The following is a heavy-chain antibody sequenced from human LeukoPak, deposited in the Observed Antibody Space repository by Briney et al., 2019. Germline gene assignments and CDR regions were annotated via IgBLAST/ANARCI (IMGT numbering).Heavy chain of an antibody. Sequence: ASVKVSCKASGYTFTSYDINWVRQATGQGLEWMGWMNPSSGNTGYAQKFQGRVTMTRNTSISTAYMELSSLRSEDTAVYYCARAAFYSSGWYAENNWFDPWGQGTLVTVSS. J-gene: IGHJ5*02. CDR1: GYTFTSYD. D-gene: IGHD6-19*01. V-gene: IGHV1-8*01. CDR3: ARAAFYSSGWYAENNWFDP. CDR2: MNPSSGNT.